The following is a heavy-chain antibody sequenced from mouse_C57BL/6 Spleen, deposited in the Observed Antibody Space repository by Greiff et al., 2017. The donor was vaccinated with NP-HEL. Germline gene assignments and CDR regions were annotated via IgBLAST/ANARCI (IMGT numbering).Heavy chain of an antibody. CDR2: IDPSDSYT. J-gene: IGHJ2*01. D-gene: IGHD4-1*01. V-gene: IGHV1-69*01. CDR1: GYTFTSYW. CDR3: ARSGTRRFFFDY. Sequence: QVQLQQPGAELVMPGASVKLSCKASGYTFTSYWMHWVKQRPGQGLEWIGEIDPSDSYTNYNQKFKGKSTLTVDKSSSTAYMQLSSLTSEDSAVYYCARSGTRRFFFDYWGQGTTLTVSS.